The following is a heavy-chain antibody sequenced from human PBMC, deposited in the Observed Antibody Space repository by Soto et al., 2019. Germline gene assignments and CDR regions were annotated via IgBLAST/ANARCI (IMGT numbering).Heavy chain of an antibody. CDR3: ASQTKSGSYYGGY. CDR1: GDSISRSSDD. J-gene: IGHJ4*02. Sequence: QLQLQESGPGLVKPSETLSLTCTVSGDSISRSSDDWGWIRHSPEKGLEWIASFYYSGRTDYNPSLKSRVYVSAETSISMSSRKLSSVSGEATAVYYCASQTKSGSYYGGYWGQGTRVTVSA. V-gene: IGHV4-39*01. D-gene: IGHD1-26*01. CDR2: FYYSGRT.